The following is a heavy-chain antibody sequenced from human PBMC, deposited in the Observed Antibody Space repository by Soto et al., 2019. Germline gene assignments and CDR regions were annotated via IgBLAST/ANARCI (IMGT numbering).Heavy chain of an antibody. V-gene: IGHV3-21*01. D-gene: IGHD1-1*01. CDR1: GFTFSSYS. Sequence: EVQLVESGGGLVKPGGSLRLSCAASGFTFSSYSMNWVRQAPGKGLEWVSSISSSSSYVYYADSVKGRFTISRDNVKNSLYLQMNSLTAEDTAVYYCARDRHETTALAPYNWFESWGQGTLVTVSS. J-gene: IGHJ5*01. CDR3: ARDRHETTALAPYNWFES. CDR2: ISSSSSYV.